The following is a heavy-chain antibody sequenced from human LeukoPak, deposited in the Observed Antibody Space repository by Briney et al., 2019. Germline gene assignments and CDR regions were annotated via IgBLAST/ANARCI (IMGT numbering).Heavy chain of an antibody. J-gene: IGHJ3*02. D-gene: IGHD2-2*01. V-gene: IGHV4-39*01. CDR1: GLTFSSYA. Sequence: PGGSLRLSCAASGLTFSSYAMSWVRQPPGKGLEWIGSIYYSGDTYYNPSLKSRVTTFVDTSKSQFSLRLSSVTAADTAVYYCARHGNIVVLPATSKAFDIWGQGTMVTVSS. CDR2: IYYSGDT. CDR3: ARHGNIVVLPATSKAFDI.